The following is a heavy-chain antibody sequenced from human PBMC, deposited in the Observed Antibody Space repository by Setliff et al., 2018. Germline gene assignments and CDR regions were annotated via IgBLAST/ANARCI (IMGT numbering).Heavy chain of an antibody. Sequence: SETLSLTCVVSGYSTTNGYYWSWIRQPPGKGLEWFGEINQSGSGDYNPSFKGRVTISVDTSKKQFSLTLTSVTAADTALYYCRQAVVGRDVFDIWGQGTVVTVSS. D-gene: IGHD1-1*01. V-gene: IGHV4-34*01. CDR1: GYSTTNGYY. J-gene: IGHJ3*02. CDR2: INQSGSG. CDR3: RQAVVGRDVFDI.